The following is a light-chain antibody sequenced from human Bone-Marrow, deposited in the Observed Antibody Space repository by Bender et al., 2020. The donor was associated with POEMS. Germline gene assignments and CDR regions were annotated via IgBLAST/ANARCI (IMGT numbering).Light chain of an antibody. J-gene: IGLJ2*01. CDR2: SSH. CDR1: SSNIGAHA. CDR3: SSYAGTKILL. Sequence: QSVLTQPPSASGTPGQRVTISCSGGSSNIGAHAVNWYQHLPGTAPKLLIYSSHRRPSEVPDRFSGSRSGISASLAISGLQSEDEADYYCSSYAGTKILLFGGGTKLTVL. V-gene: IGLV1-44*01.